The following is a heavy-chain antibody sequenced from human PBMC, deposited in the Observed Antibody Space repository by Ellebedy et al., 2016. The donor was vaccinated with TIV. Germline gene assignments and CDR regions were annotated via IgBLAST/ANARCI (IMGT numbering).Heavy chain of an antibody. CDR1: GFTFSSYA. CDR2: ISGSGGST. J-gene: IGHJ4*02. V-gene: IGHV3-23*01. Sequence: GGSLRLSXAASGFTFSSYAMSWVRQAPGKGLEWVSAISGSGGSTYYADSVKGRFTISRDNSKNTLYLQMSSLRAEDTAVYYCAKDPLVHDFWSGYQEALGGWGQGTLVTVSS. CDR3: AKDPLVHDFWSGYQEALGG. D-gene: IGHD3-3*01.